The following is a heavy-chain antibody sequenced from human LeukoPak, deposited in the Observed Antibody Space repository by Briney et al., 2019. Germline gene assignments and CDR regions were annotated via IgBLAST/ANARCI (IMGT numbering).Heavy chain of an antibody. V-gene: IGHV3-33*05. Sequence: GRSLRLSCAASGFTFSTYGMHWVRQAPGKGLEWVAVITNDGNYEKYADAVRGRFTISRDNSKNTLYLQMNSLSAEDTAVYYCARDSITGDNSLDFWGRGTPVTVSS. J-gene: IGHJ4*02. D-gene: IGHD7-27*01. CDR3: ARDSITGDNSLDF. CDR2: ITNDGNYE. CDR1: GFTFSTYG.